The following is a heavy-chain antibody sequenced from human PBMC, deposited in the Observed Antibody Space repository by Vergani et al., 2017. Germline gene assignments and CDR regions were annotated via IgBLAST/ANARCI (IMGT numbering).Heavy chain of an antibody. J-gene: IGHJ6*02. CDR3: ARESSSPATYYYYGMDV. D-gene: IGHD6-13*01. CDR1: GGTFSSYA. CDR2: IIPIFGTA. V-gene: IGHV1-69*01. Sequence: QVQLVQSGAEVKKPGSSVKVSCKASGGTFSSYAISWVRQAPGQGLEWMGGIIPIFGTANYAQKFQGRVTIIADESTRTAYMELSSLRSEDTAVYYCARESSSPATYYYYGMDVWGQGTTVTVSS.